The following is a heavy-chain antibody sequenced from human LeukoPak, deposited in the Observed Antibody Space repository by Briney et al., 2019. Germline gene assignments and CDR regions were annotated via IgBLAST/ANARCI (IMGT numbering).Heavy chain of an antibody. CDR3: AREKSGTLTRAYYYIDV. J-gene: IGHJ6*03. CDR1: GDSMHSYY. V-gene: IGHV4-4*07. D-gene: IGHD1-26*01. Sequence: PSETLSLTCTVSGDSMHSYYWTWIRQSPEKGLEGIGRAYSGVNAYYNPSLQSRVTISVDKSNNQFSLDLTSVTAADTALYYCAREKSGTLTRAYYYIDVWGKGITVTVSS. CDR2: AYSGVNA.